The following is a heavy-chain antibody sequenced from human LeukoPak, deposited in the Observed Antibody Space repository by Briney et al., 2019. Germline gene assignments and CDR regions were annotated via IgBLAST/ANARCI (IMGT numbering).Heavy chain of an antibody. D-gene: IGHD6-6*01. CDR3: TTDREPYSSSRTYYYYYMDV. CDR1: GFTFSNAW. Sequence: PGGSLRLSCAASGFTFSNAWMSWVRQAPGKGLEWVGRIKSKTDGGTTDYAAPVKGRFTISRDDSKNTLYLQMNSLKTEDTAVYYCTTDREPYSSSRTYYYYYMDVWGKGTAVTVSS. J-gene: IGHJ6*03. V-gene: IGHV3-15*01. CDR2: IKSKTDGGTT.